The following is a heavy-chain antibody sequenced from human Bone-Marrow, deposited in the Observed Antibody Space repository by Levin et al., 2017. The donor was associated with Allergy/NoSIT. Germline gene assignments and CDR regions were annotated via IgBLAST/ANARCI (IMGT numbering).Heavy chain of an antibody. CDR3: AREPYYLYYMDV. V-gene: IGHV1-2*06. CDR1: FSDYY. J-gene: IGHJ6*03. CDR2: INPHNGDT. Sequence: AGESLKISCKASFSDYYIHWVRQAPGQGLQWMGRINPHNGDTIYAREFEGRVSMTRDTSISTVYMDLNRLTSDDTAVFYCAREPYYLYYMDVWGEGTTVTVSS.